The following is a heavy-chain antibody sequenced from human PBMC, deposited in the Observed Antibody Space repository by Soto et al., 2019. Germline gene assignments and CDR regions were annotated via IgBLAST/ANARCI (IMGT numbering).Heavy chain of an antibody. CDR1: GGSISSGGYS. V-gene: IGHV4-30-2*01. D-gene: IGHD3-22*01. CDR3: ARFATDYYDSSGYFGGYSDY. J-gene: IGHJ4*02. Sequence: QLQLQESGSGLVEPSQTLSLTCAVSGGSISSGGYSWSWIRQPPGKGLEWIGYIYHSGSTYYNPSLKSRVTISVDRFKNQFSLKLSSVTAADTAVYYCARFATDYYDSSGYFGGYSDYWGQGTLVTVSS. CDR2: IYHSGST.